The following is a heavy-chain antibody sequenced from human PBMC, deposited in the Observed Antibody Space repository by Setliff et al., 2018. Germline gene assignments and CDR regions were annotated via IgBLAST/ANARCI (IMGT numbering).Heavy chain of an antibody. J-gene: IGHJ6*03. CDR1: GFTFSTAW. CDR2: LNDVGHNT. D-gene: IGHD2-15*01. V-gene: IGHV3-23*01. CDR3: ARGVDYCMDV. Sequence: GGSLRLSCAASGFTFSTAWMNWVRQAPGKGLEWVSGLNDVGHNTYYADSVKGRFTIYRDDSKNTLYLQMDSLRPEDTAIYYCARGVDYCMDVWGKGTTVTVSS.